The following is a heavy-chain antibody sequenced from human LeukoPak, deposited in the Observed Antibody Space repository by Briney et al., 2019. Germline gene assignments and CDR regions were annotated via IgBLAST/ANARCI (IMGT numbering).Heavy chain of an antibody. J-gene: IGHJ4*02. CDR2: IKSKTDGGTT. CDR1: GFTFSNAW. Sequence: PGGSLRLSCAASGFTFSNAWMSWVRQAPGKGLEWVGRIKSKTDGGTTDYAAPVKGRFTISRDDSKNTLYLQMNSLKTEDTAVYYCTYDWDSYGYLTFYDYWGQGTLVTVSS. CDR3: TYDWDSYGYLTFYDY. V-gene: IGHV3-15*01. D-gene: IGHD5-18*01.